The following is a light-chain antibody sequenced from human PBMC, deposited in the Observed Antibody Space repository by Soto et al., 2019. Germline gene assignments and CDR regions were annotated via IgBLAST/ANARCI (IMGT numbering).Light chain of an antibody. J-gene: IGKJ1*01. Sequence: EVVLTQSPATLSLSPGERATLSCRASQSVGNFLAWYQQKPGQAPRLLIYDASNRATGIPARFSGSGSGTYFSRYSSRLGSGYFWGYYCQQREWPWTFGLGTKVEIK. CDR2: DAS. V-gene: IGKV3-11*01. CDR1: QSVGNF. CDR3: QQREWPWT.